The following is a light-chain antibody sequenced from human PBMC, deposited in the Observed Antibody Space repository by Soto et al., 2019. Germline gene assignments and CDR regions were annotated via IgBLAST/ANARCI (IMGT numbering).Light chain of an antibody. Sequence: QSALTQPPSASGSPGQSVTISCTGTSSDVGNYNYVSWYQQRPGKAPKLMIYEVTKRPSGVPDRFSGSKSGNTASLTVSGLQAEDEADYYCSSYAGRNTLVFGGGTKVTVL. V-gene: IGLV2-8*01. CDR2: EVT. J-gene: IGLJ2*01. CDR1: SSDVGNYNY. CDR3: SSYAGRNTLV.